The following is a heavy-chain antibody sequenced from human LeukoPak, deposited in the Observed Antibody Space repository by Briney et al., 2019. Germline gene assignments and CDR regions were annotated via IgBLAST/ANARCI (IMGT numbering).Heavy chain of an antibody. CDR1: GYSISSGYY. J-gene: IGHJ5*02. D-gene: IGHD2-2*03. CDR2: IYHSGST. CDR3: ARDKKNGYSDP. Sequence: SETLSLTCTVSGYSISSGYYWGWIRQPPGKGLEWIGSIYHSGSTYYNPSLKSRVTISVDTSKNQFSLKLSSVTAADTAVYYCARDKKNGYSDPWGQGTLVTVSS. V-gene: IGHV4-38-2*02.